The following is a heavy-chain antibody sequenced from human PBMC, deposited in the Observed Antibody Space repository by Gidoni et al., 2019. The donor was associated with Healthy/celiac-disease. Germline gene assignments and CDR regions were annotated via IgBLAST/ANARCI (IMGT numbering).Heavy chain of an antibody. CDR2: INHSGST. CDR3: ARGSSLAAAGLYMDY. D-gene: IGHD6-13*01. Sequence: QVQLQQWGAGLLKPSETLSLTCAVYGGSFSGYYWSWIRQPPGKGLEWIGEINHSGSTNYNPSLKSRVTISVETSKNQFSLKLSSVTAADTAVYYCARGSSLAAAGLYMDYWGQGTLVTVSS. CDR1: GGSFSGYY. J-gene: IGHJ4*02. V-gene: IGHV4-34*01.